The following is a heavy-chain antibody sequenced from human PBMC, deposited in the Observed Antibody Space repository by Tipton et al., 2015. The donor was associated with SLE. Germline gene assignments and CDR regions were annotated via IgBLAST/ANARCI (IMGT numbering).Heavy chain of an antibody. J-gene: IGHJ3*01. CDR3: ARDPLWVVVYEAAFDV. V-gene: IGHV3-48*03. CDR1: GFTFSSYE. Sequence: GSLRLSCAASGFTFSSYEMNWVRQAPGKGLEWVSYISSSGSTIYYADSVKGRFTISRDNSKNMMYLQMNSLRAEDTGVYYCARDPLWVVVYEAAFDVWGQGTTVTVSS. CDR2: ISSSGSTI. D-gene: IGHD2-8*02.